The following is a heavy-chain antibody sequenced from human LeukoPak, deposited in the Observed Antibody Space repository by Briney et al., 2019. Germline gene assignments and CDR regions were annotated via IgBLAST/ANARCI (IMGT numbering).Heavy chain of an antibody. CDR2: IYISGRT. CDR3: ARAGYYYDSSAYAIDY. V-gene: IGHV4-4*07. J-gene: IGHJ4*02. CDR1: GGSISSYY. Sequence: SETLSLTCIVSGGSISSYYLSWIRQPAGRGLEWIGRIYISGRTNYNASLKSRVTMSVDTSKNQFSLKLRSVTAADTAVYYCARAGYYYDSSAYAIDYWGQGTLVTVSS. D-gene: IGHD3-22*01.